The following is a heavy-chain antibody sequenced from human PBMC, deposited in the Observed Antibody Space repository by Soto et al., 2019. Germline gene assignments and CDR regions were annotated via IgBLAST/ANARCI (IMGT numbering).Heavy chain of an antibody. Sequence: ASVKVSCKASGYTFTGYYMHWVRQAPGQGLEWMGWINPNSGGTNYAQKFQGWVTMTRDTSISTAYMELSRLRSDDTAVYYCARDSSYDSSGYYSINAFDIWGQGTMVTVSS. CDR2: INPNSGGT. J-gene: IGHJ3*02. CDR1: GYTFTGYY. D-gene: IGHD3-22*01. V-gene: IGHV1-2*04. CDR3: ARDSSYDSSGYYSINAFDI.